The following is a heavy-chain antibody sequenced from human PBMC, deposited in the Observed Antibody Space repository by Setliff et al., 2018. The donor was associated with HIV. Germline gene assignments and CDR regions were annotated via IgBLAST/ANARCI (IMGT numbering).Heavy chain of an antibody. V-gene: IGHV1-69*13. J-gene: IGHJ4*02. CDR1: GGTFNNYA. CDR3: ATVFYYDSESFSLDY. Sequence: SVKVSCKASGGTFNNYAISWVRQAPGQGLEWVGGIIPLFGTSNYALKFQGRVTITANESTNTAHMELSSLRSVDTATYYCATVFYYDSESFSLDYWGQGMLVTVS. D-gene: IGHD3-10*01. CDR2: IIPLFGTS.